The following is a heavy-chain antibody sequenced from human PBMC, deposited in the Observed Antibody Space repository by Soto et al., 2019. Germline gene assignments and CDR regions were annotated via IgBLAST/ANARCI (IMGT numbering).Heavy chain of an antibody. V-gene: IGHV4-61*05. Sequence: SETLSLTCAVSGVSISSGGYSWHWIRQPPGKGLEWIGFIYDTGSTRYNPSLKSRVTLSVDRSENHFSLKLSSVTAADTAVYYCARSLSVRLVLDYWGQGTPVTVS. CDR1: GVSISSGGYS. J-gene: IGHJ4*02. CDR2: IYDTGST. CDR3: ARSLSVRLVLDY. D-gene: IGHD3-9*01.